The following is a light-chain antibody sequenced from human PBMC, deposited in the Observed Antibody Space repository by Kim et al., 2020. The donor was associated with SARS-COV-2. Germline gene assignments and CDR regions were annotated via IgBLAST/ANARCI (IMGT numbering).Light chain of an antibody. CDR1: QSVSSSF. CDR3: HKNGSSRRT. Sequence: EIVLTQSPATLSLSPGERATLSCGASQSVSSSFLGWYQQKPGLAPRLLIYEISNRATGNPDRFSGGGSGQDSTITISILKPEDVEVYYCHKNGSSRRTFGQGTK. J-gene: IGKJ1*01. CDR2: EIS. V-gene: IGKV3D-20*01.